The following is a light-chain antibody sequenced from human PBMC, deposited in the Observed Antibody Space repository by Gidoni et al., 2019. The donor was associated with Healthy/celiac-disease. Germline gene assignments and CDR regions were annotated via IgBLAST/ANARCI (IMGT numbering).Light chain of an antibody. CDR1: QSISSY. CDR2: AAS. CDR3: QQSYSTPHS. J-gene: IGKJ3*01. V-gene: IGKV1-39*01. Sequence: DIQMTQSPSSLSASVGDRVTITCRASQSISSYLNWYQQKPGKAPKLLIYAASSLQSGVPSRFSGSGSGTDFTLTISSLQPEDFATYYCQQSYSTPHSCXPXTKVDIK.